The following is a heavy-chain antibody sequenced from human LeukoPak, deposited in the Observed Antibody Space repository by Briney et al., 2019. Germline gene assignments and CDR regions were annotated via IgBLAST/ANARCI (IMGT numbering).Heavy chain of an antibody. CDR2: IKQDGSEK. J-gene: IGHJ4*02. CDR1: GFTFSSYW. D-gene: IGHD3-16*01. V-gene: IGHV3-7*01. Sequence: GGSLRLSCAASGFTFSSYWMSWVRQAPGKGLEWVANIKQDGSEKYYVDSVKGRFTISRDNAKNSLYLQMNSLRVEDTAVYYCARVLGGIYFDYWGQGTLVTVSS. CDR3: ARVLGGIYFDY.